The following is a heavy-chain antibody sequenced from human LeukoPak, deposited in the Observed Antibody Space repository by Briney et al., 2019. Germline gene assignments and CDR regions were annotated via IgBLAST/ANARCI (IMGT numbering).Heavy chain of an antibody. V-gene: IGHV3-23*01. CDR1: GFTFSSYA. CDR2: ISGSGGST. D-gene: IGHD3-22*01. Sequence: GGSLRLPCAASGFTFSSYAMSWVRQAPGKGLEWVSAISGSGGSTYYADSVKGRFTISRDNSKNTLYLQMNSLRAEDTAVYYCAKDYYDSSGYYLERPFDYWGQGTLVTVSS. CDR3: AKDYYDSSGYYLERPFDY. J-gene: IGHJ4*02.